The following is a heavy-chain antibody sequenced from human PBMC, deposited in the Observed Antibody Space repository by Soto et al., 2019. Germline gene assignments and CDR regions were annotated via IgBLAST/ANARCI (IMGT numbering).Heavy chain of an antibody. CDR3: ARDILAVAGVDY. CDR1: GFTVSSNY. Sequence: VQLVESGGGLVQPGGSLRLSCAASGFTVSSNYMSWVRQAPGKGLEWVSVIYSGGSTYYADSVKGRFTISRDNSKNTLYLQMNSLRAEDTAVYYCARDILAVAGVDYWGQGTLVTVSS. D-gene: IGHD6-19*01. CDR2: IYSGGST. V-gene: IGHV3-66*01. J-gene: IGHJ4*02.